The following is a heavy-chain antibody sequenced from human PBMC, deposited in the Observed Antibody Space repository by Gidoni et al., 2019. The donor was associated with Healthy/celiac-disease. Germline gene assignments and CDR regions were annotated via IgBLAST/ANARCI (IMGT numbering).Heavy chain of an antibody. D-gene: IGHD6-19*01. J-gene: IGHJ4*02. Sequence: QVQLVGSGGGVVQPGRSLRLSYAASGFTFSCYGMHWVRQAPGKGLEWVPVIWYDGSTKYYADSVRGRFTISRYNSKNTLYLQMNSLRAEDTAVYYCARDPSTYSSGWFSFDYWGQGTLVTVSS. CDR3: ARDPSTYSSGWFSFDY. CDR1: GFTFSCYG. V-gene: IGHV3-33*08. CDR2: IWYDGSTK.